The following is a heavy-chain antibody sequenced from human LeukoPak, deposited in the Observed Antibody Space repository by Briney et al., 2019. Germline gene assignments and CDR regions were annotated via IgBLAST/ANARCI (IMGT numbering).Heavy chain of an antibody. CDR3: ARDTITMVRGVMAY. D-gene: IGHD3-10*01. CDR2: INSDGGTT. CDR1: GFTFGTYW. Sequence: GGSLRLSCGASGFTFGTYWMHWVRQAPGKGLVWVSGINSDGGTTTYADSVKGRFTISRDNAKNTLYLQMNSLRAEDTAVYYCARDTITMVRGVMAYWGQGTLVTVSS. J-gene: IGHJ4*02. V-gene: IGHV3-74*01.